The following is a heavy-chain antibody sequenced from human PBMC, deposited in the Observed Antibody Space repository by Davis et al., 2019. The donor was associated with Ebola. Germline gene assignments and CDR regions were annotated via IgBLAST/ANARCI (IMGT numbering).Heavy chain of an antibody. Sequence: GESLKISCAASGFTFSSYEMNWVRQAPGKGLEWVSYISSSGSTIYYADSVKGRFTISRDNARDSLYLQMDSLGVEDTAIYYCARDAFSLSRYDTEDHWGQGTLVTVSS. CDR2: ISSSGSTI. D-gene: IGHD3-9*01. CDR1: GFTFSSYE. J-gene: IGHJ4*02. V-gene: IGHV3-48*03. CDR3: ARDAFSLSRYDTEDH.